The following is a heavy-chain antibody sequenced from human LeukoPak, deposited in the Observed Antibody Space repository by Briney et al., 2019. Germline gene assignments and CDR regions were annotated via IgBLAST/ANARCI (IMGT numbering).Heavy chain of an antibody. CDR2: ISAYNGNT. Sequence: ASVKVSCKASGCTFTNYGISWVRQAPGQGLEWMGWISAYNGNTNYAQRLQGRVTMTTDTSTSTAYMELRSLRSDDTAVYYCARDYYDSSGYPPLNFQHWGQGTLVTVSS. V-gene: IGHV1-18*01. D-gene: IGHD3-22*01. CDR1: GCTFTNYG. CDR3: ARDYYDSSGYPPLNFQH. J-gene: IGHJ1*01.